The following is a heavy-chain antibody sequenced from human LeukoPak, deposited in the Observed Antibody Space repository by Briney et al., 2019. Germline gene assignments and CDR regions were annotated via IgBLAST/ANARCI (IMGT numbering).Heavy chain of an antibody. D-gene: IGHD3-9*01. Sequence: ASVTVSCKASGGTFSSYAISWVRQAPGQGLKWMGGIIPIFGTANYAQKFQGRVTITADESTSTAYMELSSLRSEDTAVYYCARGFLTVYYYYGMDVWGQGTTVTVSS. CDR2: IIPIFGTA. J-gene: IGHJ6*02. CDR1: GGTFSSYA. V-gene: IGHV1-69*13. CDR3: ARGFLTVYYYYGMDV.